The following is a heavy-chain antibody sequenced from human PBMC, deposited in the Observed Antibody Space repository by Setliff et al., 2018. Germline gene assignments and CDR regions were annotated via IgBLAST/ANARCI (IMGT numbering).Heavy chain of an antibody. D-gene: IGHD1-7*01. CDR2: INPIGGGT. V-gene: IGHV1-46*01. Sequence: ASVKVSCKASGYTFTTYYMHWVRQAPGQGLEWMGIINPIGGGTGYAEKFQGRVTMTRDTSTSTVYMQLSSLRFEDTAVYYCARGPAGTYAFDIWGQGTMVTVSS. CDR1: GYTFTTYY. CDR3: ARGPAGTYAFDI. J-gene: IGHJ3*02.